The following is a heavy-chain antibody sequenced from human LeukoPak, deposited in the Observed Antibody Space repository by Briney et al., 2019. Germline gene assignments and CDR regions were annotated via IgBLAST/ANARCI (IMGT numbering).Heavy chain of an antibody. Sequence: WETLSLTCTVSGGSISSSSYYWGWIRQPPGKGLEWIGSIYYSGSTYYNLSLKSRVTISVDTSKNQFSLKLTSVTAADTAMYYCARDASLQTGAFDVWGQGTMVTVSS. D-gene: IGHD1-14*01. J-gene: IGHJ3*01. CDR3: ARDASLQTGAFDV. CDR2: IYYSGST. CDR1: GGSISSSSYY. V-gene: IGHV4-39*07.